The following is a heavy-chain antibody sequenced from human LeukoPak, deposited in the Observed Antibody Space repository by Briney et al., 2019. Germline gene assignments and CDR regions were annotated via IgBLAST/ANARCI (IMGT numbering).Heavy chain of an antibody. V-gene: IGHV3-48*03. Sequence: GGSLRLPCAASGFTFSSYEMNWVRQAPGKGLEWVSYISSSGSTIYYADSVKGRFTISRDTAKNSLYLQMNSLRAEDTAVYYCATYPFDYGDYFAGYYYYGMDVWGQGTTVTVSS. D-gene: IGHD4-17*01. CDR1: GFTFSSYE. J-gene: IGHJ6*02. CDR2: ISSSGSTI. CDR3: ATYPFDYGDYFAGYYYYGMDV.